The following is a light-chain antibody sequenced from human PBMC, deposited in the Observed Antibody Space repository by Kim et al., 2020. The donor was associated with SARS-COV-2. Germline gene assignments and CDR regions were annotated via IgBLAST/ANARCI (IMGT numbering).Light chain of an antibody. CDR3: QAWDSNTGV. V-gene: IGLV3-1*01. J-gene: IGLJ1*01. CDR1: RLGNKY. Sequence: SYELTQPPSVSVSPGQTATITCSGDRLGNKYASWYQHKPGQSPLLVIYQDTERPSGVPGRFSGSNSGNTATLTISETQPMDDADYYCQAWDSNTGVFGP. CDR2: QDT.